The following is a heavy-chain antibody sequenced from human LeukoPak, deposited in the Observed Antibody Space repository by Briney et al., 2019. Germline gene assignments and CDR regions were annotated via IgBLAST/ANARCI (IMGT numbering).Heavy chain of an antibody. CDR2: IIPIFGTA. J-gene: IGHJ4*02. Sequence: SVKVSCKASGGTFSSYAIGWVRQAPGQGLEWMGGIIPIFGTANYAQKFQGRVTITTDESTSTAYMELSSLRSEDTAVYYCARDEGIAAAGPTPFDYWGQGTLVTVSS. CDR3: ARDEGIAAAGPTPFDY. V-gene: IGHV1-69*05. CDR1: GGTFSSYA. D-gene: IGHD6-13*01.